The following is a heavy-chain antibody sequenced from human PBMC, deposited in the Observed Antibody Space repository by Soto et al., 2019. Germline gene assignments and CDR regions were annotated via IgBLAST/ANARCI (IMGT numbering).Heavy chain of an antibody. CDR3: ARYGTNFLPRLRYFAWLQPAEFDY. CDR1: GYTFTSYG. V-gene: IGHV1-18*01. Sequence: QVQLVQSGAEVKKPGASVKVSCKASGYTFTSYGISWVRQAPGQGLEWMGWISAYNGNTNYAQKLQGRVTMTTDTSTSTAYMELRSLRSDDTAVYSCARYGTNFLPRLRYFAWLQPAEFDYWGQGTLVTVSS. J-gene: IGHJ4*02. CDR2: ISAYNGNT. D-gene: IGHD3-9*01.